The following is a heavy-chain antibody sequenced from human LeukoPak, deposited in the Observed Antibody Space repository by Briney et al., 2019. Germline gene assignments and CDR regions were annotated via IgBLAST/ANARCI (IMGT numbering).Heavy chain of an antibody. J-gene: IGHJ4*02. Sequence: ASVKVSCKASGYTFTSYGISWVRQAPGQGLEWMGWISAYNGNTNYAQKLQGRVTMTTDTSTSTAYMGLRSLRSDDTAVYYCGRRKGYVPDYYFDYWGQGTLVTVSS. D-gene: IGHD3-10*02. CDR1: GYTFTSYG. CDR3: GRRKGYVPDYYFDY. CDR2: ISAYNGNT. V-gene: IGHV1-18*01.